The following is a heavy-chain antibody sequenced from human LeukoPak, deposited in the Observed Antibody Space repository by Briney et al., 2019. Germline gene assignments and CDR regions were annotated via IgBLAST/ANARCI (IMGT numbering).Heavy chain of an antibody. V-gene: IGHV3-48*03. CDR1: GFTFSNYE. D-gene: IGHD2-2*01. CDR3: AREGHYCSSTSCYDWFDP. CDR2: ISGNGATF. Sequence: PGGSLRLSCAASGFTFSNYEMNWVCQAPGKGLEWVSYISGNGATFYYADSVKGRFTISRDNAKSSLYLQMSSLRAEDTAVYYCAREGHYCSSTSCYDWFDPWGQGTLVTVPS. J-gene: IGHJ5*02.